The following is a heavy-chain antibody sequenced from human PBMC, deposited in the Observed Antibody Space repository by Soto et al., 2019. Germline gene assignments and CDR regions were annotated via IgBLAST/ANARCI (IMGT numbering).Heavy chain of an antibody. CDR3: AKSLWDTSGWKTDY. Sequence: PSETLSLTCTDSGGSISSYYWSWIRQPPGKGLEWIGYIYYSGSTNYNPSLKSRVTISVDTSKNQFSLKLSSVTAADTAVYYCAKSLWDTSGWKTDYWGQGTLVTVSS. D-gene: IGHD6-19*01. CDR2: IYYSGST. CDR1: GGSISSYY. V-gene: IGHV4-59*01. J-gene: IGHJ4*02.